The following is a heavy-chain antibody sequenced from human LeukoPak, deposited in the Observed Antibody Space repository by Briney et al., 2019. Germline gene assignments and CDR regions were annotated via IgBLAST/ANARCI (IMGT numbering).Heavy chain of an antibody. CDR2: LSYSGST. D-gene: IGHD3-10*01. Sequence: SETLSLTCTVSGVSINSNSFYWGWARRPPGRGLEWIGIASLSYSGSTYYSPSLKSRITISVDMAKSQSSLKLSSVTAADTAVYYCARTSSMVRGVLDYWGQGTLVTVSS. CDR3: ARTSSMVRGVLDY. J-gene: IGHJ4*02. CDR1: GVSINSNSFY. V-gene: IGHV4-39*07.